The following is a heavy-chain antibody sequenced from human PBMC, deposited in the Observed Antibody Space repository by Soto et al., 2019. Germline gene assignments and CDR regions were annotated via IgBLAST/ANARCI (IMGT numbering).Heavy chain of an antibody. CDR3: AREGTAMVMGGYYYYGMDV. D-gene: IGHD5-18*01. V-gene: IGHV1-69*13. CDR1: GGTFGSYA. CDR2: IIPIFGTA. J-gene: IGHJ6*02. Sequence: SVKVSCKASGGTFGSYAISWVRQAPGQGLEWMGGIIPIFGTANYAQKFQGRVTITADESTSTAYMELSSLRSEDTAVYYCAREGTAMVMGGYYYYGMDVWGQGTTVTVSS.